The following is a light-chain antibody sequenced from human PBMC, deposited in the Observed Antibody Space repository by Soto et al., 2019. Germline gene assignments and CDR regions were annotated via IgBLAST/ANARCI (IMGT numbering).Light chain of an antibody. CDR2: GAS. CDR1: QSVSSN. V-gene: IGKV3-15*01. Sequence: IVMTQSPATLSVSLGERATLSCRASQSVSSNLAWYQQKPGQAPRLLIYGASTRATGIPARFSGSGSGTEFSLTISSLQSEYFAVYYCQQYNSWWTFGQGTRVEIK. J-gene: IGKJ1*01. CDR3: QQYNSWWT.